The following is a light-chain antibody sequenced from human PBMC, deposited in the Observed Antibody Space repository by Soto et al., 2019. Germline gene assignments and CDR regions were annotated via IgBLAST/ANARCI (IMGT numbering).Light chain of an antibody. Sequence: DIQLTQSPSSLSASVGDTVTITCRASQTVSRYLNWYRQKSGTAPKLLIYAASTLHTGVPSRFSGRGSGTDFTLTINNLQREDFADYFCQQTYSNLWTFGQGTKVEIK. CDR3: QQTYSNLWT. V-gene: IGKV1-39*01. CDR1: QTVSRY. J-gene: IGKJ1*01. CDR2: AAS.